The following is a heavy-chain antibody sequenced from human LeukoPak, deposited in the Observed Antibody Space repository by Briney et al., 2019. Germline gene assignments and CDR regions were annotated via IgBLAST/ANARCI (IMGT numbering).Heavy chain of an antibody. CDR2: ISSSSSTI. D-gene: IGHD2-15*01. V-gene: IGHV3-48*01. Sequence: GGXXRLSCAASGFTFSSYSMNWVRQAPGKGLEWVSYISSSSSTIYYAESVKGRFTISRDNPKNSLYLQMNSLRAEDTAVYYCASKTLIVATSDAFDIWGQGTMVTVSS. CDR3: ASKTLIVATSDAFDI. J-gene: IGHJ3*02. CDR1: GFTFSSYS.